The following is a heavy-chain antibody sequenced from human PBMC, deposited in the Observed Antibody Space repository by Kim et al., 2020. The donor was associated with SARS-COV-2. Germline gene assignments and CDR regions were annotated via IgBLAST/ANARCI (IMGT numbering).Heavy chain of an antibody. D-gene: IGHD2-15*01. J-gene: IGHJ6*02. Sequence: ASVKVSCKASGYTFTSYAMHWVRQAPGQRLEWMGWINAGNGNTKYSQKFQGRVTITRDTSASTAYMELSSLRSEDTAVYYCARMVVVASKSTYYYYGMDVWGQGTTVTVSS. V-gene: IGHV1-3*01. CDR3: ARMVVVASKSTYYYYGMDV. CDR2: INAGNGNT. CDR1: GYTFTSYA.